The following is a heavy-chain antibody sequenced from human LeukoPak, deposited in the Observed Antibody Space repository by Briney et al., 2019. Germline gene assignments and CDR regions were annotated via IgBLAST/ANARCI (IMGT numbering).Heavy chain of an antibody. V-gene: IGHV1-8*01. D-gene: IGHD6-13*01. CDR3: ARVLQLRQLVRRIMGY. CDR2: MNLNSGNT. Sequence: ASVKVSCKASGYTFTSYDINWVRQATGQGLEWMGWMNLNSGNTGYAQKFQGRVTMTRNTSISTAYMELSSLRSEDTAVYYCARVLQLRQLVRRIMGYWGQGTLVTVSS. CDR1: GYTFTSYD. J-gene: IGHJ4*02.